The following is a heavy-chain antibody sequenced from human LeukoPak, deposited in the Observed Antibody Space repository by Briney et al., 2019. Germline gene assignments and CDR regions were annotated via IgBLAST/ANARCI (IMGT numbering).Heavy chain of an antibody. D-gene: IGHD2-21*01. CDR3: VRDATRGGDLDH. J-gene: IGHJ5*02. CDR1: GFTFSDYW. V-gene: IGHV3-7*01. Sequence: GGSLRLSCAASGFTFSDYWMMWVRQAPGKGLEGVAQIKVDGSEKYYVDSVRGRITISRDNAKNSLDLQMNTLRVEDTAVYYCVRDATRGGDLDHWGQGTLVTVSS. CDR2: IKVDGSEK.